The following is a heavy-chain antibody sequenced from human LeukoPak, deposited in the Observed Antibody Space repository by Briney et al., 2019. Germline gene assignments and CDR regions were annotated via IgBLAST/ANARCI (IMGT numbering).Heavy chain of an antibody. J-gene: IGHJ4*02. D-gene: IGHD2-15*01. CDR1: GGSFSGYY. CDR2: INHSGST. Sequence: SETLSLTCAVYGGSFSGYYWSWIRQPPGKGLEWIGEINHSGSTNYNPSLKSRVTISVDTSKNQFSLKLSSVTAADTAVYYCARGDKDVVVVAATLDYWGQGTLVTASS. CDR3: ARGDKDVVVVAATLDY. V-gene: IGHV4-34*01.